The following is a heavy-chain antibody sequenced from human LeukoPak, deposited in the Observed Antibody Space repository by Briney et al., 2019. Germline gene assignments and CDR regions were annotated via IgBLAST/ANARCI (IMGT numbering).Heavy chain of an antibody. V-gene: IGHV1-18*01. CDR3: AREVYGCSGGSCYEGENWFDP. D-gene: IGHD2-15*01. J-gene: IGHJ5*02. Sequence: ASVKVSCKASGYTFTSYGISWVRQAPGQGLEWMGCISAYNGNTNYAQKLQGRVTMTTDTSTSTAYMELRSLRSDDTAVYYCAREVYGCSGGSCYEGENWFDPWGQGTLVTVSS. CDR1: GYTFTSYG. CDR2: ISAYNGNT.